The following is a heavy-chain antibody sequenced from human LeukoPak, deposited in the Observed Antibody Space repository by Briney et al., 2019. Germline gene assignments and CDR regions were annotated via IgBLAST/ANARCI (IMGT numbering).Heavy chain of an antibody. CDR2: IYYSGST. J-gene: IGHJ3*02. D-gene: IGHD2-15*01. Sequence: PSETLSLTCTVSGGSISSYYWSWIRQPPGKGPEWIGYIYYSGSTNYNPSLKSRVTISVDTSKNQFSLKLSSVTAADTAVYYCARSGWSDAFDIWGQGTMVTVSS. V-gene: IGHV4-59*01. CDR3: ARSGWSDAFDI. CDR1: GGSISSYY.